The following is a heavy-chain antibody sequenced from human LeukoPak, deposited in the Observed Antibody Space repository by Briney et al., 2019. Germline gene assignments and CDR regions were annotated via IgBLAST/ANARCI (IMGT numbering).Heavy chain of an antibody. CDR2: IYTSGGT. V-gene: IGHV4-61*02. D-gene: IGHD2-21*01. CDR1: GGSISSGSYS. J-gene: IGHJ6*03. Sequence: QPSETLSLTCTVSGGSISSGSYSWSWIRQPAGKGLEWIGRIYTSGGTNYNPSLKRRVPISVDTSNNQYSLKLSTGTAADTAVYYCARGGITYCGGDCYSWYYYYYMDVWGKGTTVTVSS. CDR3: ARGGITYCGGDCYSWYYYYYMDV.